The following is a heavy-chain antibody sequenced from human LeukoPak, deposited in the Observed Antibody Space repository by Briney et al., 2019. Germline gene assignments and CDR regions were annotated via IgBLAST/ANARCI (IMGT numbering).Heavy chain of an antibody. J-gene: IGHJ4*02. CDR1: GGSFSGYY. Sequence: SETLSLTCAVYGGSFSGYYWSWIRQPPGKGLEWIGEINHSGSTNYNPSLKSRVTISVDTSKNQFSLRLSSVTAADTAVYYCARRYYGSGSYPWWGQGTLVTVSS. V-gene: IGHV4-34*01. D-gene: IGHD3-10*01. CDR2: INHSGST. CDR3: ARRYYGSGSYPW.